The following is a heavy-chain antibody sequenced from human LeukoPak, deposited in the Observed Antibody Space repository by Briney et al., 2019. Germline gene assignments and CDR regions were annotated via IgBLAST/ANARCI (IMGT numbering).Heavy chain of an antibody. J-gene: IGHJ6*02. CDR3: ARVNRSYYDFWSGHDSYYGMDV. D-gene: IGHD3-3*01. CDR1: GYTFTGYY. V-gene: IGHV1-2*02. CDR2: INPTSGGT. Sequence: ASVKVSCKASGYTFTGYYMHWVRQAPGQGLEWMGWINPTSGGTNYAQKFQGRVTMTRDTSISTAYMELSRLRSGDTAVYYCARVNRSYYDFWSGHDSYYGMDVWGQGTTVTVSS.